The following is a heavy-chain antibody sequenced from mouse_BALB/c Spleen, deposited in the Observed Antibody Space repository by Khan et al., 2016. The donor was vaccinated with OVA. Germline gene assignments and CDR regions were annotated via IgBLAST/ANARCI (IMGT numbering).Heavy chain of an antibody. J-gene: IGHJ2*01. CDR3: ARPSGSSHYFDD. V-gene: IGHV1-76*01. Sequence: QVQLKQSGAELVRPGASVKLSCKTSGYIFTSYWIHWVKQRSTQGLEWLARTYPGTGSTYYNEKFKGKDTLTADKYSSTAYMQLSSLKSEDSAVYFCARPSGSSHYFDDWGQGTTLAVSS. CDR2: TYPGTGST. D-gene: IGHD1-1*01. CDR1: GYIFTSYW.